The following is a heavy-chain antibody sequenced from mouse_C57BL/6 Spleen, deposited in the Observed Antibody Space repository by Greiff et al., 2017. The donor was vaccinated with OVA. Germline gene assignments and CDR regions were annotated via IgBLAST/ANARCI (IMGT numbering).Heavy chain of an antibody. Sequence: VQLQQSGAELVRPGTSVKVSCKASGYAFTNYLIEWVKQRPGQGLEWIGVINPGSGGTNYNEKFKGKATLTADKSSSTAYMQLSSLTSEDSAVYFCARRGGDLFAYWGQGTLVTVSA. D-gene: IGHD3-3*01. CDR2: INPGSGGT. V-gene: IGHV1-54*01. CDR1: GYAFTNYL. J-gene: IGHJ3*01. CDR3: ARRGGDLFAY.